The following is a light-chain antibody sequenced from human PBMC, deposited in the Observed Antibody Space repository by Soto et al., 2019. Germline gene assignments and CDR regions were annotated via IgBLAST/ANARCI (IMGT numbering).Light chain of an antibody. Sequence: QSALTQPASVSGSLGQSITISCTGTSSDIGAYNYVSWYQQHPGKAPKLIIYEVSYRPSGVSNRFSASKSANTASLTISGLQAEDEADYYCNSFASSNSVIFGGGTKLTVL. CDR3: NSFASSNSVI. V-gene: IGLV2-14*01. CDR2: EVS. CDR1: SSDIGAYNY. J-gene: IGLJ2*01.